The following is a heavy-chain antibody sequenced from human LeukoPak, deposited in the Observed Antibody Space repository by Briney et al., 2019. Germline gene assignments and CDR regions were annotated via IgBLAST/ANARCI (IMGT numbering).Heavy chain of an antibody. CDR1: GFTFSSYS. D-gene: IGHD3-10*02. CDR2: ISSSSSPI. Sequence: GGSLRLSCAASGFTFSSYSMNWVRQAPGKGLEWVSYISSSSSPIYYADSVKGRFTISRDDAKNSLSLQVNSLSAEDTAVYYCAELGITMVGGVWGKGTTVTISS. CDR3: AELGITMVGGV. V-gene: IGHV3-48*01. J-gene: IGHJ6*04.